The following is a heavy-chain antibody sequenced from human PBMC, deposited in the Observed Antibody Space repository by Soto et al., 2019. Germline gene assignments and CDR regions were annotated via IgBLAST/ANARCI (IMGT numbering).Heavy chain of an antibody. J-gene: IGHJ4*02. CDR2: IYFNGNT. CDR1: ASSFSNYY. Sequence: XETLSLTCTVSASSFSNYYWTWIRQPPGKGLEWIGYIYFNGNTKYNPSLEGRLTISIDTSKKEFSLKLTSETAADAAVYYCASVTFGGIVLAHWGQGTLVTVSS. V-gene: IGHV4-59*01. CDR3: ASVTFGGIVLAH. D-gene: IGHD3-16*01.